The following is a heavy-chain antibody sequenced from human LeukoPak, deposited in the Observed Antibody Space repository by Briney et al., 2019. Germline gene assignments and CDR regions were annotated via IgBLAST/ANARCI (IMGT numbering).Heavy chain of an antibody. D-gene: IGHD3-10*01. V-gene: IGHV3-23*01. CDR2: INDSGGST. CDR1: GFTFSNYA. CDR3: ARVLRYYYGSGSYSGYFDY. J-gene: IGHJ4*02. Sequence: GGSLRLSCAASGFTFSNYAMSWVRQAPGKGLEWVSAINDSGGSTYYADSVKGRFTISRDNSKNTLYLQMNSLRAEDTAVYYCARVLRYYYGSGSYSGYFDYWGQGTLVTVSS.